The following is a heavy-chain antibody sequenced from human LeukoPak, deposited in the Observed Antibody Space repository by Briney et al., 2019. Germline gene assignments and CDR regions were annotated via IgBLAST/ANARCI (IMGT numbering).Heavy chain of an antibody. CDR1: GFTFRYYW. Sequence: GGSLRLSCAVSGFTFRYYWMSWVRQAPGKGLEWVSAISGSGGSTYYADSVKGRFTISRDNSKNTLYLQMNSLRAEDTAVYYCAKDEPGGVVMNRYFDYWGQGTLVTVSS. CDR2: ISGSGGST. CDR3: AKDEPGGVVMNRYFDY. D-gene: IGHD3-3*01. V-gene: IGHV3-23*01. J-gene: IGHJ4*02.